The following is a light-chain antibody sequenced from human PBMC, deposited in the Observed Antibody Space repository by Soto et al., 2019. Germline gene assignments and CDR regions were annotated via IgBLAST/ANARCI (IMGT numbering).Light chain of an antibody. CDR2: AAS. J-gene: IGKJ2*01. V-gene: IGKV1-8*01. CDR1: QGISSY. CDR3: QQYYSYPYT. Sequence: RMTQSPSSLSASTGDRVTITCRASQGISSYLAWYQQKPGKAPKLLIYAASTLQSGVPSRFSGSGSGTDFTLTISCLQSEDFATYYCQQYYSYPYTFGQGTKVDIK.